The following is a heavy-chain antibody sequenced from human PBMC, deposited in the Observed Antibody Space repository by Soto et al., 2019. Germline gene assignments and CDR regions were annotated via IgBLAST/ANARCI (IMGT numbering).Heavy chain of an antibody. D-gene: IGHD3-3*01. CDR1: GFTFSSYE. CDR2: ISSSGSTI. V-gene: IGHV3-48*03. J-gene: IGHJ4*02. CDR3: AARYYDFWSGYYPSGDY. Sequence: ESGGGLVQPGGSLRLSCAASGFTFSSYEMNWVRQAPGKGLEWVSYISSSGSTIYYADSVKGRFTISRDNAKNSLYLQMNSLRAEDTAVYYCAARYYDFWSGYYPSGDYWGQGTLVTVSS.